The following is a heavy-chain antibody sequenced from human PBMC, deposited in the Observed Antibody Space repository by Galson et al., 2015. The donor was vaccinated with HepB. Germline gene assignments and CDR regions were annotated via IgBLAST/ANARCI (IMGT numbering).Heavy chain of an antibody. CDR2: INAGNGNT. V-gene: IGHV1-3*01. J-gene: IGHJ6*02. D-gene: IGHD4-17*01. Sequence: SVKVSCKASGYTFTSYAMHWVRQAPGQRLEWMGWINAGNGNTKYSQKFQGRVTITRDTSASTAYVELSSLRSEDTAVYYCARVKRMGKTFGRGAYGDYANYYGMDVWGQGTTVTVSS. CDR1: GYTFTSYA. CDR3: ARVKRMGKTFGRGAYGDYANYYGMDV.